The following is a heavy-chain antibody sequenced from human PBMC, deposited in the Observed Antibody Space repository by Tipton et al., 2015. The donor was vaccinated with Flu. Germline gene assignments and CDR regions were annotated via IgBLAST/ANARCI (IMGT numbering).Heavy chain of an antibody. CDR2: VFHSGLT. Sequence: TLSLTCTISGGSINSTTHYWGWVRQLPGRGLEGIATVFHSGLTYYNPSLRSRVSISADTSKNQFSLRMNSVTAADSATYYCARDFHPTSNWFDPWGQGTQVTVSS. J-gene: IGHJ5*02. CDR1: GGSINSTTHY. V-gene: IGHV4-39*07. CDR3: ARDFHPTSNWFDP.